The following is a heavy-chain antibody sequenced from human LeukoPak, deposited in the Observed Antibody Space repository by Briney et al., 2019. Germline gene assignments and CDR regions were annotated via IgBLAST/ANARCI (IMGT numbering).Heavy chain of an antibody. V-gene: IGHV3-21*01. J-gene: IGHJ4*02. CDR2: ISSSSSYI. Sequence: GGSLRLSCAASGFTFSSYSMNWVRQAPGKGLEWVSSISSSSSYIYYADSVKGRFTISRDNAKTSLYLQMNSLRAEDTAVYYCARVGAGGYFDYWGQGTLVTVSS. CDR3: ARVGAGGYFDY. D-gene: IGHD3-16*01. CDR1: GFTFSSYS.